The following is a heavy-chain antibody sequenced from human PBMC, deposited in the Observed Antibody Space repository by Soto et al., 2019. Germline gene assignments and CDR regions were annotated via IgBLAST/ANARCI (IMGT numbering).Heavy chain of an antibody. CDR3: ARGVAGSGFDL. CDR2: TYYRSNWRH. V-gene: IGHV6-1*01. D-gene: IGHD6-19*01. Sequence: SQTLSLTCVISGDSFSSNTAAWNWIRSSPSRGLEWLGRTYYRSNWRHDYAVSVKSRITVNPDTSKNHFSLQLNSVTPDDTAVYYCARGVAGSGFDLWGQGTLVTVSS. CDR1: GDSFSSNTAA. J-gene: IGHJ4*02.